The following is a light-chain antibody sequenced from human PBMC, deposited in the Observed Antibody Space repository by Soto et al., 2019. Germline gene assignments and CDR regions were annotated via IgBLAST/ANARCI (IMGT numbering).Light chain of an antibody. CDR3: QHYDSLGIT. V-gene: IGKV3-20*01. CDR2: GAS. CDR1: QSVSSSY. J-gene: IGKJ3*01. Sequence: EIVLTQSPGTLSLSPGERGTLSCRASQSVSSSYLAWYQQKPGQAPRLLIYGASSRATGIPDKFSGSGSGTDFTLTISRLEPEDFAVYYCQHYDSLGITFGPGTKVEIK.